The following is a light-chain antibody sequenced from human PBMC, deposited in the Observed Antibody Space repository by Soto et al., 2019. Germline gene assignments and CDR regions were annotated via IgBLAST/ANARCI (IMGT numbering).Light chain of an antibody. Sequence: IVTTQLPATLSETAGERSSLSCRASQTIRSDLAWYQQKPGPPPRLLIYGASTRATGIQVRFSGSGFGTEFTLTISSVKSEEFAVDYCQQYKNSPLFGPGAQLDIK. J-gene: IGKJ5*01. V-gene: IGKV3D-15*01. CDR2: GAS. CDR3: QQYKNSPL. CDR1: QTIRSD.